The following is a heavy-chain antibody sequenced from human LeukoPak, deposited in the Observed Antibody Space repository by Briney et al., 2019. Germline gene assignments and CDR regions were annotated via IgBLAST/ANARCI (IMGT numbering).Heavy chain of an antibody. D-gene: IGHD4-17*01. Sequence: SETLSLTCTVSGGSISSYYWSWIRQPPGKGLEWIGYIYYSGSTNYNPSLKSRVTISVDKSKNQFSLKLSSVTAADTAVYYCARDMTTVTTEAFDIWGQGTMVTVSS. J-gene: IGHJ3*02. CDR2: IYYSGST. CDR1: GGSISSYY. CDR3: ARDMTTVTTEAFDI. V-gene: IGHV4-59*12.